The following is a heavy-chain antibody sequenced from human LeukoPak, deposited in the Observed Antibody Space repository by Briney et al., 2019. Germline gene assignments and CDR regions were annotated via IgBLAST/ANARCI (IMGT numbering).Heavy chain of an antibody. V-gene: IGHV4-59*01. CDR3: ARGSSGSYYWFDP. Sequence: SETLSLTCTVSGGSIRTYYWTWIRHSPGKGLEWIGYVYYSGSTYYNPSLKSRVTISVDTFKNQFSLNLTSVTAADTAMYYCARGSSGSYYWFDPWGQGTLVTVSS. J-gene: IGHJ5*02. D-gene: IGHD1-26*01. CDR1: GGSIRTYY. CDR2: VYYSGST.